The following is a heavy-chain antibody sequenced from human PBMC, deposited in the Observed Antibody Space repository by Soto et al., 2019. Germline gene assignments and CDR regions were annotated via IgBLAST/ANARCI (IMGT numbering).Heavy chain of an antibody. CDR2: ITNRGTHT. CDR3: ARAHEVAWFDS. J-gene: IGHJ5*01. Sequence: GGSLRLSCAASGCSFSSYTMNWVRQAPGKGLQWVSSITNRGTHTYSADSVKGRFTISRDNDKNSLYLQMNNLRAEDTAIYFCARAHEVAWFDSWGLGTLVTVSS. D-gene: IGHD2-15*01. V-gene: IGHV3-21*01. CDR1: GCSFSSYT.